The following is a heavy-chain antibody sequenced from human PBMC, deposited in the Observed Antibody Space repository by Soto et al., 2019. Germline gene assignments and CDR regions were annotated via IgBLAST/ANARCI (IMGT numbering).Heavy chain of an antibody. CDR3: AREHWDYSNYLWWFDP. CDR1: GGSISSYY. Sequence: SETLSLTCTVSGGSISSYYWSWIRQPPGKGLEWIGYIYYSGSTNYNPSLKSRVTISVDTSKNQFSLKLSSVTAADTAVYYCAREHWDYSNYLWWFDPRGQGTLVTVSS. V-gene: IGHV4-59*01. J-gene: IGHJ5*02. D-gene: IGHD4-4*01. CDR2: IYYSGST.